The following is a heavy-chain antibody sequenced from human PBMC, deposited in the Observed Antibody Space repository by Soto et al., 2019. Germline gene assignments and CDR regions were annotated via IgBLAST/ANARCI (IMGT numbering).Heavy chain of an antibody. J-gene: IGHJ4*01. Sequence: QVQLQESGPGLVKPSWTLSLTCAVSGGSISSSNWWSWVRQPPGKGLEWIGEIYHSGSTNYNPSVTSLVTISVDKSKNQFSMKLISVTAEDTAVYYCARGIGAFDYWGHGNLVTVSS. CDR3: ARGIGAFDY. CDR2: IYHSGST. V-gene: IGHV4-4*02. CDR1: GGSISSSNW. D-gene: IGHD5-12*01.